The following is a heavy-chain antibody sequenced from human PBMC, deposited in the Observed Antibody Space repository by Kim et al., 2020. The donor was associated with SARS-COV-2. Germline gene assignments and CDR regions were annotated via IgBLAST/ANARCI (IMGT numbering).Heavy chain of an antibody. CDR2: IKHDGSEK. CDR3: ARDLGCSAINCYPYYYYGMDV. J-gene: IGHJ6*02. Sequence: GGSLRLSCAASGFPLSSYWMTWVRQAPGKGLEWVANIKHDGSEKYYVDSVKGRFTISRDNAKNSLYLQMNSLRAEDTAVYYCARDLGCSAINCYPYYYYGMDVWGQGTTVTVSS. V-gene: IGHV3-7*01. D-gene: IGHD2-15*01. CDR1: GFPLSSYW.